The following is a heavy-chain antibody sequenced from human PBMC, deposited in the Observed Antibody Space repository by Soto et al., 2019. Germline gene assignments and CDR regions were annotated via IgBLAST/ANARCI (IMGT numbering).Heavy chain of an antibody. Sequence: SETLSLTCTVSGGSFSSSSYYWGWIRQPPGKGLEWIGSIYYSGSTYYNPSLKSRVTISVDTSKNQFSLRLSSVTAADTAVYYCATSSSDSSDYPDHWGQGTLVTVSS. D-gene: IGHD3-22*01. CDR3: ATSSSDSSDYPDH. CDR2: IYYSGST. CDR1: GGSFSSSSYY. V-gene: IGHV4-39*07. J-gene: IGHJ5*02.